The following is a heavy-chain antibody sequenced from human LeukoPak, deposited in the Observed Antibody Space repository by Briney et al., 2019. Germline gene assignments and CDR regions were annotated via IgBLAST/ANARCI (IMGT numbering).Heavy chain of an antibody. J-gene: IGHJ4*02. D-gene: IGHD1-26*01. Sequence: PSETLSLTCTVSGYYVSSGYYWAWTRQPPGKGLEWIGSISHSGRTYYNPSLKSRVTISVDTSKNQFSLKPGSVTAADTAVYYCARAIVGVTPVFDCWGQGTLVTVSS. CDR3: ARAIVGVTPVFDC. CDR2: ISHSGRT. V-gene: IGHV4-38-2*02. CDR1: GYYVSSGYY.